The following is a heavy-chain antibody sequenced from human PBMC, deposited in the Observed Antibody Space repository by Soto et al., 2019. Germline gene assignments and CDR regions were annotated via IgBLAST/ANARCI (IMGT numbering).Heavy chain of an antibody. Sequence: EVQLLESGGGLVQPGGSLRLSCAASGFTFSSYALNWVRQAPGKGLEWVSVISGSGDNTYYADSVKGRFTISRDNSKNTLYLQMTSLRAEDTAVYYCAKDLGTDDFWSAYYTCYYMDVWGKGTTVTVSS. CDR2: ISGSGDNT. CDR1: GFTFSSYA. CDR3: AKDLGTDDFWSAYYTCYYMDV. J-gene: IGHJ6*03. V-gene: IGHV3-23*01. D-gene: IGHD3-3*01.